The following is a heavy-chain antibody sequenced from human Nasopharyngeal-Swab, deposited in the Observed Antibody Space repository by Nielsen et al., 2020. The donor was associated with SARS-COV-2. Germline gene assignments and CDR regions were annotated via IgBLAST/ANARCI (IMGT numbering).Heavy chain of an antibody. Sequence: SCAASGFTFSSYDMHWVRQAPGKGLEWVAVISYDGSNKYYADSVKGRFTISRDNSKNTLYLQMNSLGAEDTAVYYCAKGGGTTGTVGLDIWGQGTMVTVSS. CDR2: ISYDGSNK. V-gene: IGHV3-30*18. CDR3: AKGGGTTGTVGLDI. J-gene: IGHJ3*02. D-gene: IGHD1-1*01. CDR1: GFTFSSYD.